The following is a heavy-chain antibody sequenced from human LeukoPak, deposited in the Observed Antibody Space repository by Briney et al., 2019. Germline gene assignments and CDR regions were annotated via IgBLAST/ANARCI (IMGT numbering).Heavy chain of an antibody. D-gene: IGHD3-22*01. CDR3: ARVLYDSSGYLS. V-gene: IGHV3-53*01. CDR2: IYSGGST. J-gene: IGHJ4*02. Sequence: GGSLRLSCAASGFTFSSYAMSWVRQAPGKGLEWVSVIYSGGSTYYADSVKGRFTISRDNSKNTLYLQMNSLRAEDTAVYYCARVLYDSSGYLSWGQGTLVTVSS. CDR1: GFTFSSYA.